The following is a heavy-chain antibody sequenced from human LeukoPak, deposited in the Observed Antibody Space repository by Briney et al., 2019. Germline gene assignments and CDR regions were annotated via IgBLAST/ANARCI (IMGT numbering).Heavy chain of an antibody. J-gene: IGHJ4*02. V-gene: IGHV3-11*01. CDR2: ISSSGSTI. Sequence: GGSLRLSCAASGFTFSDYYMSWIRQAPGKGLEWVSYISSSGSTIYYADSVKGRFTISRDNAKNSLYLQMNSLRAEDTAVYYCAREPWQTEAWVNYWGQGTLVTVSS. CDR3: AREPWQTEAWVNY. CDR1: GFTFSDYY. D-gene: IGHD1-1*01.